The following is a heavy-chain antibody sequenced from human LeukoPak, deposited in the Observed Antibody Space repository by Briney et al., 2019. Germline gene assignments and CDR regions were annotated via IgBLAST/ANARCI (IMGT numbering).Heavy chain of an antibody. J-gene: IGHJ4*02. CDR2: ISSSGSTI. Sequence: GGSLRLSCAASGFTFSSYEMNWVRQAPGKGLEWVSYISSSGSTIYYADSVKGRFTISRDNAKNSLYLQMNSLRSEDTAVYYCARGSGDSSGYYDYWGQGTLVTVSS. CDR3: ARGSGDSSGYYDY. CDR1: GFTFSSYE. D-gene: IGHD3-22*01. V-gene: IGHV3-48*03.